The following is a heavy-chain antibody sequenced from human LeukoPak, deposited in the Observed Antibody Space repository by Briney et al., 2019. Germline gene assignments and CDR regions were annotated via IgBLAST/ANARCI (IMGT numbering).Heavy chain of an antibody. V-gene: IGHV3-23*01. J-gene: IGHJ4*02. D-gene: IGHD6-13*01. CDR2: ISGSGGST. Sequence: GGSLRLSCAASGFTFSSYGMSWVRQAPGKGLEWVSAISGSGGSTYYADSVKGRFTISRDNSKNTLYLQMNSLRAEDTAVYYCARIIAAAGRYYFDYWGQGTLVTVSS. CDR3: ARIIAAAGRYYFDY. CDR1: GFTFSSYG.